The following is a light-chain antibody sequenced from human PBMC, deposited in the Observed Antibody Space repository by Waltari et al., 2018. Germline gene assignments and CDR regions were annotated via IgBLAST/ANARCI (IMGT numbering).Light chain of an antibody. CDR3: AAWDDRLTVVV. Sequence: QSVLTQPPSASGPPGQRVTISCSGSSSHIGSNYVYWYQQLPGTAPKLLISTNSERPPGVPDRFAGSKSGTSASLAISGLRSEDEGDYFCAAWDDRLTVVVFGGGTKLTVL. J-gene: IGLJ2*01. CDR2: TNS. CDR1: SSHIGSNY. V-gene: IGLV1-47*01.